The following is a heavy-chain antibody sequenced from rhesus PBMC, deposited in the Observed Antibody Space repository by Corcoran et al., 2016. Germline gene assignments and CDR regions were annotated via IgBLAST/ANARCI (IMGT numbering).Heavy chain of an antibody. Sequence: EVQLVESGGGLIQPGGSLRLSCVASGFTFSHYDVFWVRQAPGKGLEWVSSITTTSNYIYFADSVRGRFTISRDNAKNSLSLQMSSLRAEDTAVYYCTVYRVIWGQGVPVTVSS. CDR1: GFTFSHYD. CDR2: ITTTSNYI. J-gene: IGHJ4*01. CDR3: TVYRVI. V-gene: IGHV3S16*01. D-gene: IGHD1-1-1*01.